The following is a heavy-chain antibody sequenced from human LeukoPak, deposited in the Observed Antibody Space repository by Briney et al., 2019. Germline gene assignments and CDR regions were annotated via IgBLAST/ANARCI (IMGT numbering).Heavy chain of an antibody. CDR1: GFTFYTYS. CDR2: ISYDGSNK. V-gene: IGHV3-30*18. Sequence: GGSLRLSCAASGFTFYTYSMNWVRQAPGKGLEWVAVISYDGSNKYYADSVKGRFTISRDNSKNTLYLQMNSLRAEDTAVYYCAKGGEPNYYYYMDVWGKGTTVTVSS. CDR3: AKGGEPNYYYYMDV. J-gene: IGHJ6*03. D-gene: IGHD1-14*01.